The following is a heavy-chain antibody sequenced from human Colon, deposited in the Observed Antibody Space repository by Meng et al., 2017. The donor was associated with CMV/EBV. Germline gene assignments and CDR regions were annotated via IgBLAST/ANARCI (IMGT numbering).Heavy chain of an antibody. CDR1: GVTFNNYV. CDR3: AKDTAYYYGSGSRAYGMDV. CDR2: ISGSGSST. J-gene: IGHJ6*02. V-gene: IGHV3-23*01. D-gene: IGHD3-10*01. Sequence: GGSLRLSCAASGVTFNNYVMTWVRQAPGKGLEWVSGISGSGSSTYYADSVKGRYTISRDNSKNTLYLQMNSLGAEDTAVYYCAKDTAYYYGSGSRAYGMDVWGQGTTVTVSS.